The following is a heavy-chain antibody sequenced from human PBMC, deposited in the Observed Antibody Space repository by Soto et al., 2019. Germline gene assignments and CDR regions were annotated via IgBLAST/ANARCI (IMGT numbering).Heavy chain of an antibody. CDR1: GGTFSSYA. D-gene: IGHD2-15*01. Sequence: QVQLVQSGAEVKKPGSSVKVSCKAPGGTFSSYAISWVRQAPGQGLEWMGGVIPIIGTAKYAQKFQGRVTITPDESTRPCYMELRSLRSEDTAVYYCARSRGGSSSLDIYYYYYYGMDVWGQGTTVTVSS. CDR2: VIPIIGTA. CDR3: ARSRGGSSSLDIYYYYYYGMDV. J-gene: IGHJ6*02. V-gene: IGHV1-69*01.